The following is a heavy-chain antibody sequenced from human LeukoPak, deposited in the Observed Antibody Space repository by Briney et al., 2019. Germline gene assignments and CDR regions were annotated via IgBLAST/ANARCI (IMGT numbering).Heavy chain of an antibody. CDR1: GYTFTSYG. CDR3: ARVTPYSSSRDAFDI. Sequence: ASVKVSCKASGYTFTSYGISWVRQAPGQGLEWMGWINPNSGGTNYAQKFQGRVTMTRDTSISTAYMELSRLRSDDTAVYYCARVTPYSSSRDAFDIWGQGTMVTVSS. J-gene: IGHJ3*02. CDR2: INPNSGGT. V-gene: IGHV1-2*02. D-gene: IGHD6-13*01.